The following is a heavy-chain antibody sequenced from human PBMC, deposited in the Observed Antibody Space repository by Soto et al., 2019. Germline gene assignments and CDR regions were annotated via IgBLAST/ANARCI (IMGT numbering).Heavy chain of an antibody. CDR1: GYTFTSYG. V-gene: IGHV1-2*02. J-gene: IGHJ3*02. CDR3: ARDPWVAGDAFDI. D-gene: IGHD2-15*01. Sequence: ASVKVSCKASGYTFTSYGISWVRQAPGQGLEWMGWINPNSGGTNYAQKFQGRVTMTRDTSISTAYMELSRLRSDDTAVYYCARDPWVAGDAFDIWGQGTMVTVSS. CDR2: INPNSGGT.